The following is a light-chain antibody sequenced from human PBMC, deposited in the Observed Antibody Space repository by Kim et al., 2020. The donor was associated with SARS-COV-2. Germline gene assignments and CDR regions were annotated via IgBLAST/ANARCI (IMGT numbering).Light chain of an antibody. CDR2: DAS. CDR3: QQRSNWPLT. J-gene: IGKJ4*01. Sequence: EIVLTQSPATLSLSPGERATLSCRASQSVDSNLAWYQHKPGQAPRLLIYDASNRATGIPVRFSGSGSGTDFTLTISSLEPDDFAVYYCQQRSNWPLTFGGGTQVEIK. V-gene: IGKV3-11*01. CDR1: QSVDSN.